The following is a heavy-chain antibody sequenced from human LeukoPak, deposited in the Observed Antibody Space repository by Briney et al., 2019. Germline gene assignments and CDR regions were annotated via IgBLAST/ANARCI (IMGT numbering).Heavy chain of an antibody. J-gene: IGHJ4*02. V-gene: IGHV4-39*07. CDR2: IYHSGST. Sequence: ETLSLTCSVSGGFISISTHYWGWIRQTPGKGLEWIGEIYHSGSTNYNPSLKSRVTISVDKSKNQFSLKLSSVTAADTALYYCARVVASTSIDSWGQGTLVTVSS. D-gene: IGHD2-15*01. CDR1: GGFISISTHY. CDR3: ARVVASTSIDS.